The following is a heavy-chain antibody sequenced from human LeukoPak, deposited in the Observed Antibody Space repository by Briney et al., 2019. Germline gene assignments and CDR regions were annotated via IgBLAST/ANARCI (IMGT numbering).Heavy chain of an antibody. J-gene: IGHJ4*02. CDR3: ARLSVIAGFYY. CDR2: INHNGST. CDR1: GGSFSGYY. V-gene: IGHV4-34*01. Sequence: SETLSLTCAVYGGSFSGYYWSWIRQPPGKGREWIGEINHNGSTNYNPSLTSRVTISVDTSKNQFSLKLSSVTAADTAVYYCARLSVIAGFYYWGQGTLVTVSS. D-gene: IGHD2-15*01.